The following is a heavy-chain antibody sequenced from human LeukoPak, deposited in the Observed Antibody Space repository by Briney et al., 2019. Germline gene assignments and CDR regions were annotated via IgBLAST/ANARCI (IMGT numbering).Heavy chain of an antibody. CDR2: IWYDGSNK. J-gene: IGHJ4*02. D-gene: IGHD6-13*01. CDR1: GFTFSSYG. CDR3: ANPITAASFLVPVDY. Sequence: GGSLRLSCAASGFTFSSYGMHWVRQAPGKGLEWVAVIWYDGSNKYYADSVKGRFTISRDNSKNTLYLQMNSLRAEDTAVYYCANPITAASFLVPVDYWGQGTLVTVSS. V-gene: IGHV3-33*06.